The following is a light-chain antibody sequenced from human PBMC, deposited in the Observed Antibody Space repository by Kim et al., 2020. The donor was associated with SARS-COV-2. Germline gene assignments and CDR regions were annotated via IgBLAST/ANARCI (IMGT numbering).Light chain of an antibody. V-gene: IGLV1-40*01. J-gene: IGLJ1*01. Sequence: QSVLTQPPSVSGAPGQRVTISCTGSSSNIGAGFDVHWYQHLPGTAPKLLIFDNINRPSGFPDRFSGSKSATSASLAITGLQAEDEAAYYCQSYDNSLRGYVFGTGTKVTVL. CDR3: QSYDNSLRGYV. CDR2: DNI. CDR1: SSNIGAGFD.